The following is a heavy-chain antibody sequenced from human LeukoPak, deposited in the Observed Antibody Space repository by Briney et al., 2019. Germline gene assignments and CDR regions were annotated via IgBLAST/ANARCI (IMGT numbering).Heavy chain of an antibody. CDR1: GYTLTELS. D-gene: IGHD3-3*01. Sequence: ASVKVSCKVSGYTLTELSMHWVRQAPGIGLEWMGGFDPEDAETIYPQKFQGRVTITRNTSISTAYMELSSLRSEDTAVYYCARGVGDFWSGYYNWFDPWGQGTLVTVSS. J-gene: IGHJ5*02. V-gene: IGHV1-24*01. CDR3: ARGVGDFWSGYYNWFDP. CDR2: FDPEDAET.